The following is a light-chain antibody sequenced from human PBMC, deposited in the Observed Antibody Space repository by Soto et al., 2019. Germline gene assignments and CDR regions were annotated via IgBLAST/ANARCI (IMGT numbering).Light chain of an antibody. V-gene: IGKV3-15*01. CDR1: QSVSSN. CDR3: LQYSNGPRT. CDR2: GAS. Sequence: EIVMTQSPATLSVSPGERSTLSCRASQSVSSNLAWYQQKPGQAPRLLIYGASTRATGIPARFSGSGSGAEFTLTINSLQSEDFALYYCLQYSNGPRTFGQGTTGDIK. J-gene: IGKJ1*01.